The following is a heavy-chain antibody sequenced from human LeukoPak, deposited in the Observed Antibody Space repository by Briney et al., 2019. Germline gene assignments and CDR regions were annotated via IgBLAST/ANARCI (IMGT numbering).Heavy chain of an antibody. V-gene: IGHV3-21*01. Sequence: PGGSLRLSCAASGFTFSSYSMNWVRQAPGKGLEWVSSISSSSSYIYYADSVKGRFTISRDNAKNSLYLQMNSLRAEDTAVYYCARTSGCSSTSCDPAAYYYYGMDVRGQGTTVTVSS. CDR2: ISSSSSYI. CDR1: GFTFSSYS. J-gene: IGHJ6*02. CDR3: ARTSGCSSTSCDPAAYYYYGMDV. D-gene: IGHD2-2*01.